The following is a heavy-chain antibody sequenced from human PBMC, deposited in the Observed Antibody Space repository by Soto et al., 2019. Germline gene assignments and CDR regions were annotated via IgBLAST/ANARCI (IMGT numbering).Heavy chain of an antibody. Sequence: GGSLSLSCAASGFTFSSYAMTWVRQAPGKGLEWVSGISASGGSTYYADSVKGRFTISRDNSKNTMYLQMNSLGTEDTAVYYCAKDYGCSRLQPSNLGYWGQGTLVTVSS. CDR2: ISASGGST. CDR3: AKDYGCSRLQPSNLGY. D-gene: IGHD3-10*01. CDR1: GFTFSSYA. J-gene: IGHJ4*02. V-gene: IGHV3-23*01.